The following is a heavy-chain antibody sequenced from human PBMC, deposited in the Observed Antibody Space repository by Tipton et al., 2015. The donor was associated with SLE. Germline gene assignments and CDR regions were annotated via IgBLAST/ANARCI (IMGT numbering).Heavy chain of an antibody. J-gene: IGHJ4*02. CDR2: IFFSGLT. CDR3: ARNKLGFSWSYFDS. V-gene: IGHV4-59*08. Sequence: LRLSCTVSGGSISGYYWSWVRQPPGKGLEGIGYIFFSGLTNYNPSVRSRVSTSMDTSKNQFSLQMSSVTAADTALYYCARNKLGFSWSYFDSWGQVTLVTVSS. CDR1: GGSISGYY. D-gene: IGHD3-3*01.